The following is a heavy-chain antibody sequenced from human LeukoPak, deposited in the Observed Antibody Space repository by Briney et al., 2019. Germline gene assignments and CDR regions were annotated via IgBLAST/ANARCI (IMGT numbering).Heavy chain of an antibody. CDR1: GFTFNTYS. Sequence: GGSLRLSSVASGFTFNTYSMSWFRQAPGKGLGWISYISGISGTIYYSDSARGRFTISRDTAKTSLYLQMNKPRAETTAVYYCARGRDLFDSWGQGTRDIVSS. V-gene: IGHV3-48*04. J-gene: IGHJ4*02. CDR2: ISGISGTI. CDR3: ARGRDLFDS.